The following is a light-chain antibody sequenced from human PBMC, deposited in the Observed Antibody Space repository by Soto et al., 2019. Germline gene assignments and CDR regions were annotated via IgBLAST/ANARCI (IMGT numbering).Light chain of an antibody. V-gene: IGLV2-23*01. J-gene: IGLJ2*01. Sequence: QSVLTQPASVSGSPGQSITISCTGTSSNIGSYNLVSWSQQHPGKAPKVMIYEGTKRPSGVSNRFSGSKSGNTASLTISGLQAEDEADFYCCSYAGTTTFPFDGGTKLTVL. CDR3: CSYAGTTTFP. CDR2: EGT. CDR1: SSNIGSYNL.